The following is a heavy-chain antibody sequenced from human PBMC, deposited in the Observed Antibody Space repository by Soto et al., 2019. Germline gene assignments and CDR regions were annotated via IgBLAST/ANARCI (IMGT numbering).Heavy chain of an antibody. CDR1: GYTFTNYG. V-gene: IGHV1-18*01. CDR2: ISAYNSNT. CDR3: ARDMRQLAPYLYFGVDV. J-gene: IGHJ6*02. Sequence: ASVKISCKASGYTFTNYGISWVRQAPGQGLEWMGWISAYNSNTEYAEKFQGRVTMTSDTSTTTAYLELRSLRSDDTALYYCARDMRQLAPYLYFGVDVWGQGTAVTVSS. D-gene: IGHD6-6*01.